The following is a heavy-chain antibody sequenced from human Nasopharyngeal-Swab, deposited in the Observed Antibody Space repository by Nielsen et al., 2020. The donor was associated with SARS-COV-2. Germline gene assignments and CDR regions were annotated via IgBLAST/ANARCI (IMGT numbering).Heavy chain of an antibody. CDR2: ISFDGSNK. CDR1: GFTFSSYA. Sequence: GGSLRLSCAASGFTFSSYAMHWVRQAPGKGLEWVAVISFDGSNKYYADSVKGRFTISRDNSKNTLYLQMNRLRAEDTAVYCAREGVAATPYCDYWGQGTLVTVSS. D-gene: IGHD2-15*01. J-gene: IGHJ4*02. CDR3: AREGVAATPYCDY. V-gene: IGHV3-30-3*01.